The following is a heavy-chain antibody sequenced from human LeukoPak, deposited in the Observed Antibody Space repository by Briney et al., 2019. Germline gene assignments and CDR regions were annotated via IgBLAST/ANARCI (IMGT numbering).Heavy chain of an antibody. CDR2: IYTGGST. CDR3: ARDITFGRVQAFDI. D-gene: IGHD3-16*01. V-gene: IGHV3-53*01. J-gene: IGHJ3*02. CDR1: GLTVSRNY. Sequence: GGSLRLSCAASGLTVSRNYMSWVRQAPGKGPEWVSVIYTGGSTNYADSVKGRFTISRDNSKNTLYLQMNSLRAEDTAVYYCARDITFGRVQAFDIWGQGTMVTVSS.